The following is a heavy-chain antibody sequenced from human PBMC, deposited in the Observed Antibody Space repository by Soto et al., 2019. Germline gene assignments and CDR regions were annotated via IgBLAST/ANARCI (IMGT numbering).Heavy chain of an antibody. V-gene: IGHV2-5*02. CDR3: VHRAY. Sequence: QITLKESGPPVVKPTQPLTLTCTFSGFSLSTSGVNVGWIRQPPGKTLEWLALIYWDDDKRYSPSLQSRLTITKDTSKNQVVLTMTNMDPVDTATYYCVHRAYWGQGTLVTVSS. CDR2: IYWDDDK. CDR1: GFSLSTSGVN. J-gene: IGHJ4*02.